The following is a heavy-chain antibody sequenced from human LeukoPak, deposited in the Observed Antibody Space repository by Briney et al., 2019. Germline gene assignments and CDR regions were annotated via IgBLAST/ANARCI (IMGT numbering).Heavy chain of an antibody. D-gene: IGHD2-2*01. CDR1: GFTFDDYA. J-gene: IGHJ6*03. Sequence: GGSLRLSCAASGFTFDDYAMHWVRQAPGKGLEWVSLISWDGGSTYYADSVKGRFTISRDNSKNSLYLQMNSLRAEDTALYYCAKDKVSFSAGYYYMDVWGKGTTVTVSS. CDR2: ISWDGGST. V-gene: IGHV3-43D*03. CDR3: AKDKVSFSAGYYYMDV.